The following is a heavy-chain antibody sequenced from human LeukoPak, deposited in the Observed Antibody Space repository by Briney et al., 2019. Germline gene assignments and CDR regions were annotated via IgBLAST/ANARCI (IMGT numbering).Heavy chain of an antibody. J-gene: IGHJ4*02. Sequence: ASVKVSCKASGYTFTAYYMHWVRQAPGQGLEWMGRIIPILGIANYAQKFQGRVTITADKSTSTAYMELSSLRSEDTAVYYCARECSGGSCYPGYWGQGTLVTVSS. D-gene: IGHD2-15*01. V-gene: IGHV1-69*04. CDR3: ARECSGGSCYPGY. CDR1: GYTFTAYY. CDR2: IIPILGIA.